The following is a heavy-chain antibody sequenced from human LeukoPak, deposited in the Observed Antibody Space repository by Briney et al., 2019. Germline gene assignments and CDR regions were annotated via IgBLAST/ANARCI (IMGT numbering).Heavy chain of an antibody. J-gene: IGHJ4*02. Sequence: GGSLRLSCAASGFTFSSYSMNWVRQAPGKGLEWVSSIRSSSSYIYYADSVKGRFTISRDNAKNSLYLQMNSLRAEDTAVYYCARGPSYSSSWYQYDYWGQGTLVTVSS. D-gene: IGHD6-13*01. CDR3: ARGPSYSSSWYQYDY. CDR2: IRSSSSYI. V-gene: IGHV3-21*01. CDR1: GFTFSSYS.